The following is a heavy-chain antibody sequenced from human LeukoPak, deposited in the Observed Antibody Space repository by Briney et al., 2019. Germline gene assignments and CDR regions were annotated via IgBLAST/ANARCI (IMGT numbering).Heavy chain of an antibody. CDR3: ARLGNSGYDY. D-gene: IGHD3-22*01. CDR2: IYYSGST. J-gene: IGHJ4*02. V-gene: IGHV4-39*01. Sequence: SETLSLTCTVSGGSISRSSYYWGWIRQPPGKGLEWIGSIYYSGSTYYNPSLKSRVTISVDTSKNQFSLKLSSVTAADTAVYYCARLGNSGYDYWGQGTLVTVSS. CDR1: GGSISRSSYY.